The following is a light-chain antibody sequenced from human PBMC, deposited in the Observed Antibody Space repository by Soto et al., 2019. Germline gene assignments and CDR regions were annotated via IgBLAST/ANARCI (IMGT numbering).Light chain of an antibody. V-gene: IGKV3-15*01. CDR3: QSYNNWPLT. CDR1: QSITSN. J-gene: IGKJ4*01. Sequence: ETVMTQSPATLSVSPGERATLSCRASQSITSNLAWYQQEPGQAPRLLIYGASTRATGIPARFSGSGSGTEFTLTISSLQSEDFAVYYCQSYNNWPLTFGGGTKVEIK. CDR2: GAS.